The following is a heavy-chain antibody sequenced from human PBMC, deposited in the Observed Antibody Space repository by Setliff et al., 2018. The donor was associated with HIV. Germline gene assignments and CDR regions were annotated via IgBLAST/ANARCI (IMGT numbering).Heavy chain of an antibody. Sequence: GGSLRLSCAASGFTFHDYTMHWVRQAPGKGLEWVSAISGSGGSTYYADSVKGRFTISRDNSKNTLFLRMNSLRAEDTAVYYCGTYYYGSGKIDYWGQGTLVTVSS. CDR3: GTYYYGSGKIDY. CDR1: GFTFHDYT. D-gene: IGHD3-10*01. CDR2: ISGSGGST. J-gene: IGHJ4*02. V-gene: IGHV3-23*01.